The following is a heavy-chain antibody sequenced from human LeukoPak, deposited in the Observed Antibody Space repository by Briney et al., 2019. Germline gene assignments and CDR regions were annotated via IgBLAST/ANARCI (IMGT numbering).Heavy chain of an antibody. CDR2: ISAYNGNT. CDR3: ARVNSRLAVSGYGHYDY. CDR1: GYTFTSYG. D-gene: IGHD5-12*01. J-gene: IGHJ4*02. V-gene: IGHV1-18*04. Sequence: GASVKVSCKASGYTFTSYGISWVRQAPGQGLEWMGWISAYNGNTNYAQKLQGRVTMTTDTSTGTAYMELRSLRSDGTAVYYCARVNSRLAVSGYGHYDYWGQGTLVTVSS.